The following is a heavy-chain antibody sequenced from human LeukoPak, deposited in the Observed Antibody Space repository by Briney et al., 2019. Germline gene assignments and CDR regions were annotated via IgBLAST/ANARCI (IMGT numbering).Heavy chain of an antibody. CDR2: IYNSGST. V-gene: IGHV4-4*07. CDR3: ARDRSGSYSGMDV. D-gene: IGHD1-26*01. J-gene: IGHJ6*02. CDR1: GGSISSYY. Sequence: SETLSLTCTVSGGSISSYYWSWIQQPAGKGLEWIGRIYNSGSTNYNPSLKSRVTMSVDTSKNQFSLKLSSVTAADTAVYYCARDRSGSYSGMDVWGQGTTVTVSS.